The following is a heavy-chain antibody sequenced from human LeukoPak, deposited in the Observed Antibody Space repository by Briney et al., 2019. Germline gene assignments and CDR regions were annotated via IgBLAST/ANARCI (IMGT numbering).Heavy chain of an antibody. CDR2: IYTGGNT. CDR3: AKAPAYYYYFDQ. CDR1: GFTVSSNY. Sequence: GGSLRLSCAASGFTVSSNYMIWVRQAPGKGLEWVSVIYTGGNTDYADSVKGRFTFSRDNSKNTLYLQMNSLRAEDTAVYSCAKAPAYYYYFDQWGQGTLVTVSS. V-gene: IGHV3-53*01. J-gene: IGHJ4*02. D-gene: IGHD2-21*01.